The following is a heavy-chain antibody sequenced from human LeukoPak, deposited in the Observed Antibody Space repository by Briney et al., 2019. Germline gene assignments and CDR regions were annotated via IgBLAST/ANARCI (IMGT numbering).Heavy chain of an antibody. J-gene: IGHJ4*02. D-gene: IGHD5/OR15-5a*01. V-gene: IGHV1-2*02. CDR2: INPNSGGT. Sequence: GASVKVSCKVSGYTLTELSMHWVRQAPGQGLEWMGWINPNSGGTNYAQKFQGRVTMTRDTSISTAYMELSRLRSDDTAVYYCARGLLSDYFDYWGQGTLVTVSS. CDR1: GYTLTELS. CDR3: ARGLLSDYFDY.